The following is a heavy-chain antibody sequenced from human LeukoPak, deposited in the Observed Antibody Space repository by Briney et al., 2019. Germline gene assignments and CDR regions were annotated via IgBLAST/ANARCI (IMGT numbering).Heavy chain of an antibody. CDR1: GGSISSYY. D-gene: IGHD3-22*01. CDR3: ARSPMIVVAEIDY. J-gene: IGHJ4*02. Sequence: PSETLSLTCTVSGGSISSYYWSWIRQPPGKGLEWIGYIYYSGSTNYNPSLKSRVTISVDTSKNQFSLKLSSVTAADTAVYYCARSPMIVVAEIDYWGQGTLVTVSS. V-gene: IGHV4-59*01. CDR2: IYYSGST.